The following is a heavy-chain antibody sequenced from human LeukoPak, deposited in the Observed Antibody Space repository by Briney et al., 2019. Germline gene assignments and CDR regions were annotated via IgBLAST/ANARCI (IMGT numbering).Heavy chain of an antibody. Sequence: GESLKISCKGSGYSFTTFWIGWVRQMPGKGLEWLGIIYPGDSDTRYSPSFQGQVTISADKSISTAYLQWSSLKASDTAMYYCARAVGATDVWFDPWGQGTLVTVSS. CDR3: ARAVGATDVWFDP. D-gene: IGHD1-26*01. J-gene: IGHJ5*02. CDR1: GYSFTTFW. CDR2: IYPGDSDT. V-gene: IGHV5-51*01.